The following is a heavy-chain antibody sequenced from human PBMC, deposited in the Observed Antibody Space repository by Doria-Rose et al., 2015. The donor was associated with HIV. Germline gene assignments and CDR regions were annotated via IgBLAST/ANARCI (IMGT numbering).Heavy chain of an antibody. J-gene: IGHJ4*02. Sequence: QWGPVLAKPTETLTLTCTVSGVSLSSPGMGVSWIRQPPGKALEWLANIFSDDERSYKTSLKSGLTISRGTSKSQVVLTMTDMDPVDTATYYCARIKSSRWYHKYYFDFWGQGTLVIVSA. V-gene: IGHV2-26*01. CDR1: GVSLSSPGMG. D-gene: IGHD6-13*01. CDR2: IFSDDER. CDR3: ARIKSSRWYHKYYFDF.